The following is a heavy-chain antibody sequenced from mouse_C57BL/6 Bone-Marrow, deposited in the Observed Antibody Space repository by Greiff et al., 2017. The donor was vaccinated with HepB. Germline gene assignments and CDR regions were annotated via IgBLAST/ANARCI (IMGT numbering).Heavy chain of an antibody. D-gene: IGHD2-12*01. Sequence: EVQVVESGGGLVQPGESLKLSCESNEYEFPSHDMSWVRKTPEKRLELVAAINSDGGSTYYPDTMDRRFIISRDNTKKALYLQMSILRSEDTALYYCARHVVYDDYAMDYWGQGTSVTVSS. J-gene: IGHJ4*01. CDR2: INSDGGST. CDR3: ARHVVYDDYAMDY. V-gene: IGHV5-2*01. CDR1: EYEFPSHD.